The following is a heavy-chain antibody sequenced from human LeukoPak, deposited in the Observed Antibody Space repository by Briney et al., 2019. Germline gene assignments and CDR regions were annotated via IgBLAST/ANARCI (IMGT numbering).Heavy chain of an antibody. V-gene: IGHV3-33*01. D-gene: IGHD3-3*01. CDR2: IWYHGNDV. J-gene: IGHJ4*02. CDR3: ARDFWNEPSKYFDY. Sequence: GGSLRLSCSASGFTFGSYSMHWVRQAPGKGLEWVALIWYHGNDVDYADSVKGRFTISRDNSKNILYLQMNSVRAEDTAVYFCARDFWNEPSKYFDYWGQGTLVTVSS. CDR1: GFTFGSYS.